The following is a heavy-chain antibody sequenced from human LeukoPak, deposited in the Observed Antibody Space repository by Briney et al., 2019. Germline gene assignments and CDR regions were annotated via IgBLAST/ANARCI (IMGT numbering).Heavy chain of an antibody. V-gene: IGHV3-7*01. CDR1: GCTFSRYW. D-gene: IGHD2-15*01. J-gene: IGHJ6*02. CDR3: ARDRTAYCSGGSCYYYGMDV. Sequence: GSLRPSCAASGCTFSRYWMSWVRQAPGTGLGGVANIKQDGSEKYYVDSVKGRFTISRDNATISLYLQMNSLRAEDTAVYYCARDRTAYCSGGSCYYYGMDVWGQGTTVTVSS. CDR2: IKQDGSEK.